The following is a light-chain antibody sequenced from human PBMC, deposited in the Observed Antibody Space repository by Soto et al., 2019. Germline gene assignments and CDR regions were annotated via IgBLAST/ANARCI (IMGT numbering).Light chain of an antibody. J-gene: IGKJ1*01. CDR3: QQHQSYWS. V-gene: IGKV1-5*01. CDR1: QSISRW. CDR2: DAS. Sequence: DIRLTQSPSTLSASVGDRVTITCRASQSISRWLAWYQQKPGKAPRLLIHDASSLQSGVPSRFSGSGSGTEFTLTISSLQPDDFATYFCQQHQSYWSFGQGTTGDIK.